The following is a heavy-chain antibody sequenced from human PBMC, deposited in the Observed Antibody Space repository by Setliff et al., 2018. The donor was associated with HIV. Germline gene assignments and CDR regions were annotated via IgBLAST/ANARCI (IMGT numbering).Heavy chain of an antibody. Sequence: PETLSLTCTVSGDSIDSPHCWGWVRQSLEKGLEWIGEVCQRGGINYYPFFWSRATISMDKPRSYFSLRLTSVTAADTAIYFCVRNSGWALGSWGQGILVTVSS. J-gene: IGHJ4*02. CDR2: VCQRGGI. CDR3: VRNSGWALGS. V-gene: IGHV4-4*01. D-gene: IGHD3-16*01. CDR1: GDSIDSPHC.